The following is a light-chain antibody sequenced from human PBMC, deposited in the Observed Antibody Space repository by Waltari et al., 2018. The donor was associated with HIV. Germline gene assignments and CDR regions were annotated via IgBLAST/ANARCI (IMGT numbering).Light chain of an antibody. CDR2: NDS. V-gene: IGLV3-25*03. CDR1: ALPKQY. Sequence: SYELTQPPSVSVSPGQTARITCSGDALPKQYASWYHQKSGQAPVLVIYNDSERPSGLPERFSGSSSGTTVTLTISGVQPEDEADYYCQSADRSGSWVFGGGTKLTVL. CDR3: QSADRSGSWV. J-gene: IGLJ3*02.